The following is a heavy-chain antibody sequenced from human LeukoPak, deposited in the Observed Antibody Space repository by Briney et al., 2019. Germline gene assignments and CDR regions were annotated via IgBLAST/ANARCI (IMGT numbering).Heavy chain of an antibody. CDR3: ISRQWELLRGLDY. Sequence: GGSLRLSCAASAFTFRGSAMHWVRQASGKGLEWVGRIRSKANSYATAYAASVKGRFSNSRDDSKNTAYLQMNSLKTEDTAVYYCISRQWELLRGLDYWGQGTLVTVSS. D-gene: IGHD1-26*01. V-gene: IGHV3-73*01. CDR1: AFTFRGSA. J-gene: IGHJ4*02. CDR2: IRSKANSYAT.